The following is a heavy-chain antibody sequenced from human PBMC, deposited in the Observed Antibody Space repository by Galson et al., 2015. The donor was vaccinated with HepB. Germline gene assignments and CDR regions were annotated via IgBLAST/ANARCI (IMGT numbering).Heavy chain of an antibody. V-gene: IGHV1-46*01. D-gene: IGHD2-2*01. CDR1: GYTFTSYY. CDR2: INPSGGST. Sequence: SVKVSCKASGYTFTSYYMHWVRRAPGQGLEWMGIINPSGGSTSYAQKFQGRVTMTRDTSTSTVYMELSSLRSEDTAVYYCARVLKGVVVPTDYYYYGMDVWGQGTTVTVSS. CDR3: ARVLKGVVVPTDYYYYGMDV. J-gene: IGHJ6*02.